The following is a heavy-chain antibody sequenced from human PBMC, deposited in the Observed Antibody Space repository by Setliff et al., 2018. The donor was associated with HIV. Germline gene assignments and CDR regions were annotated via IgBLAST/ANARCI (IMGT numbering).Heavy chain of an antibody. V-gene: IGHV5-51*01. CDR2: IYPGDSDT. CDR3: ARDWGGFTMIGHAFDI. CDR1: GYSFTSYW. J-gene: IGHJ3*02. D-gene: IGHD3-22*01. Sequence: GESLKISCKGSGYSFTSYWIGWVRQMPGKGLEWMGIIYPGDSDTRYSPSFQGQVTISADKSISTAYLQWSSLKASDTAVYYCARDWGGFTMIGHAFDIWGQGTMVTVSS.